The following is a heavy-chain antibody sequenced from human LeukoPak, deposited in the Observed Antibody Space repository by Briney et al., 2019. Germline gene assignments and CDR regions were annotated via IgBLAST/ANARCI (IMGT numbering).Heavy chain of an antibody. V-gene: IGHV4-59*01. D-gene: IGHD6-19*01. CDR3: ARVLAVAGTFYYYYYMDV. J-gene: IGHJ6*03. Sequence: SEALSLTCTVSGGSISSYYWSWIRQPPGKGLEWIGYIYYSGSTNYNPSLKSRVTISVDTSKNQFSLKLSSVTAADTAVYYCARVLAVAGTFYYYYYMDVWGKGTTVTVSS. CDR1: GGSISSYY. CDR2: IYYSGST.